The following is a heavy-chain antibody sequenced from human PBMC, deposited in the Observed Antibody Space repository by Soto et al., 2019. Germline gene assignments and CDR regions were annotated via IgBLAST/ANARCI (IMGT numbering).Heavy chain of an antibody. CDR2: ISYDGSNK. J-gene: IGHJ6*02. CDR3: AKDLTVVAARIYCYYGMDV. V-gene: IGHV3-30*18. Sequence: PGGSLRLSCAASGFTFSSYGMHWVRQAPGKGLEWVAVISYDGSNKYYADSVKGRFTISRDNSKNTLYLQMNSLRAEDTAVYYCAKDLTVVAARIYCYYGMDVWGQGTTVTVSS. D-gene: IGHD2-15*01. CDR1: GFTFSSYG.